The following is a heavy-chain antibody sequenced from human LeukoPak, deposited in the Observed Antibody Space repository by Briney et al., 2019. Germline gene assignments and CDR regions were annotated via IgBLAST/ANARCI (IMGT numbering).Heavy chain of an antibody. V-gene: IGHV3-66*01. CDR3: ARDPPAVAINTYG. CDR1: GVTVSNNF. CDR2: IYSGGDT. J-gene: IGHJ4*02. Sequence: PGGSLRLSCAASGVTVSNNFMLWVRQAPGKGLEWVSLIYSGGDTHYADPVKGRFTIPRDNSKNTLYLQMNNLRAEDTAVYYCARDPPAVAINTYGWGQGTLVTVSS. D-gene: IGHD5-24*01.